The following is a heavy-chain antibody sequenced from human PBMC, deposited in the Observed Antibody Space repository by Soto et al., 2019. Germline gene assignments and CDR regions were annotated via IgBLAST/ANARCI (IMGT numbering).Heavy chain of an antibody. CDR3: ATSVATIVRYNWFDP. CDR1: GYTLTELS. Sequence: GASVKVSCQVSGYTLTELSMHWVRQAPGKGLEWMGGFDPEDGETIYAQKFQGRVTMTEDTSTDTAYMELSSLRSEDTAVYYCATSVATIVRYNWFDPWGQGTLVTVSS. CDR2: FDPEDGET. J-gene: IGHJ5*02. V-gene: IGHV1-24*01. D-gene: IGHD5-12*01.